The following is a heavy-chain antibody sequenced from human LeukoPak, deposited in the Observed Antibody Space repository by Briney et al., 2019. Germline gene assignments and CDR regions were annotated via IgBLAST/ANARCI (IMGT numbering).Heavy chain of an antibody. CDR1: GFTFSSYA. D-gene: IGHD2-2*01. Sequence: GGSLRLSCAASGFTFSSYAMNWVRQAPWKGLDWVSGISGSGGGTYYADSVKGRFTISRDNSKNTLYLQMNSLRAEDTAVYYCARDGGYCSSTTCPRAMDVWGKGTTVTVSS. CDR2: ISGSGGGT. J-gene: IGHJ6*03. CDR3: ARDGGYCSSTTCPRAMDV. V-gene: IGHV3-23*01.